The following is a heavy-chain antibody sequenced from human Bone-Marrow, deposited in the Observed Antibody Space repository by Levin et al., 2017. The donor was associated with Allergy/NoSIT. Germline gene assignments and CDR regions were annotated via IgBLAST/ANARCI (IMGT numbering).Heavy chain of an antibody. J-gene: IGHJ4*02. Sequence: ASETLSLTCAVSGGSISSSNWWSWVRQPPGKGLEWIGEIYHSGSTNSNPSLKSRVTISVDKSKNQFSLKLSSVTAADTAVYYCARACSSDTCYGFDSWGQGSLVTVSS. CDR2: IYHSGST. D-gene: IGHD2-15*01. V-gene: IGHV4-4*02. CDR1: GGSISSSNW. CDR3: ARACSSDTCYGFDS.